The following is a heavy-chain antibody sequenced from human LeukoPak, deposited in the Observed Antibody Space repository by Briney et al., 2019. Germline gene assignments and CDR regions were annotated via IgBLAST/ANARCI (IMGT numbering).Heavy chain of an antibody. CDR2: IYTSGST. V-gene: IGHV4-61*02. D-gene: IGHD3-10*01. Sequence: SETLSLTCTVSGGSISSGSYYWSWIRQPAGKGLEWIGRIYTSGSTNYNPSLKSRVTISVDTSKNQFSLKLSSVTAADTAVYYCARVGSDYYGSGSYGSMDYWGQGTLVTVSS. CDR1: GGSISSGSYY. J-gene: IGHJ4*02. CDR3: ARVGSDYYGSGSYGSMDY.